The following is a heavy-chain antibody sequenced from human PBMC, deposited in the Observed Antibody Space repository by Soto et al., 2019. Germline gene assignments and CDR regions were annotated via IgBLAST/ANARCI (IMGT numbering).Heavy chain of an antibody. Sequence: QVQLVQSGDEVKKPGASVKVSCKASGYTFTNYDISWLRQAPGQGLEWMAWISGYNGATEFEPKFQGRVTMTTDTSTSTAYMELRSLTSDDTAVYYCASEQYRNGLRCFDLWGRGTRVIVA. D-gene: IGHD1-1*01. CDR2: ISGYNGAT. CDR3: ASEQYRNGLRCFDL. J-gene: IGHJ2*01. V-gene: IGHV1-18*01. CDR1: GYTFTNYD.